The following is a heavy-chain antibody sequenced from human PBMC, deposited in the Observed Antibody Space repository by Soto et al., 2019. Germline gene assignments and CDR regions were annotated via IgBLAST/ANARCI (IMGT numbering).Heavy chain of an antibody. J-gene: IGHJ4*02. CDR1: GFTFSSYA. CDR2: ISYDGSNK. CDR3: AREVGSSGRYCFAY. D-gene: IGHD6-19*01. Sequence: PGGSLRLACAASGFTFSSYAMHWVRQAPGKGLEWVAVISYDGSNKYYADSVKGRFTISRDNSKNTLYLQMDSLRAEDTAVYYCAREVGSSGRYCFAYWGQGTLVTVSS. V-gene: IGHV3-30-3*01.